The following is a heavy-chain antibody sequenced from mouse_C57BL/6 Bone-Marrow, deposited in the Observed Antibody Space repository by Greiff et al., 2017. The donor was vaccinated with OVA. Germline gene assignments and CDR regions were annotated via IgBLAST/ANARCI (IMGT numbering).Heavy chain of an antibody. V-gene: IGHV5-4*01. CDR2: ISDGGSYT. J-gene: IGHJ2*01. CDR3: ARDRAEDYVDY. Sequence: EVKVVESGGGLVKPGGSLTLSCAASGFTFSSYAMSWVRPTPEKRLEWVATISDGGSYTYYPDNVKGRFTVSRDNAKNNLYLQMSHLKSEDTAMYYCARDRAEDYVDYWGQGTTRTVSS. CDR1: GFTFSSYA.